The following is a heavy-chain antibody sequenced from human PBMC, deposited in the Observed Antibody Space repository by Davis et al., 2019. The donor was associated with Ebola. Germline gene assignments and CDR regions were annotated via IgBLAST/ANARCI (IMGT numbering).Heavy chain of an antibody. CDR3: ARSPGIAARRFDY. D-gene: IGHD6-6*01. V-gene: IGHV4-34*01. J-gene: IGHJ4*02. Sequence: SRVTISVDTSKNQFSLNLSSVTAADTAVYYCARSPGIAARRFDYWGQGTLVTVSS.